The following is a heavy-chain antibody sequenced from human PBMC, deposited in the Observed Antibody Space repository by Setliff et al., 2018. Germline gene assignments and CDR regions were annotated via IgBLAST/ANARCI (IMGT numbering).Heavy chain of an antibody. CDR3: TVYNTGSSKDHY. Sequence: PSETLSLTCAVYGGSFSGYYWSWIRQPPGKGLEWIGEINHSGSTNYNPSLKSRVTTSVDTSKNQFSLKLSSVTAADTALYYCTVYNTGSSKDHYWGQGTPVTVSS. CDR1: GGSFSGYY. CDR2: INHSGST. V-gene: IGHV4-34*01. J-gene: IGHJ4*02. D-gene: IGHD2-8*02.